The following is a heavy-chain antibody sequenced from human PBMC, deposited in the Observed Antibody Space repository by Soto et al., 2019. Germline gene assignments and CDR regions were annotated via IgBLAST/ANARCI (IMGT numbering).Heavy chain of an antibody. Sequence: ASVKGSCKGAGYSFTSYGISWVRQAPGQRLEWMGCISAYNGNTNYVQKLQGRVTMTIDTSTSIAYMELRSLRSDDTAVYYCARDSNGQVPYYYGMDVWGQGTTVTVSS. D-gene: IGHD4-4*01. CDR3: ARDSNGQVPYYYGMDV. J-gene: IGHJ6*02. CDR2: ISAYNGNT. V-gene: IGHV1-18*01. CDR1: GYSFTSYG.